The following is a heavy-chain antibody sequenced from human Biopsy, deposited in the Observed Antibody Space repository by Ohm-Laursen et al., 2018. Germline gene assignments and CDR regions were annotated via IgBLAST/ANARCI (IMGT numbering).Heavy chain of an antibody. J-gene: IGHJ4*02. D-gene: IGHD6-19*01. CDR1: GDSVSSGSFY. Sequence: SETLSLTCAVSGDSVSSGSFYWTWIRQPPGQGLEYIGYIYDRGGTANYNPSLESQVTMSVDMPKNQFSLKLSSVTAADTAIYYCARGMRSSGWPYFDSWGQGTLVTVSS. V-gene: IGHV4-61*01. CDR2: IYDRGGTA. CDR3: ARGMRSSGWPYFDS.